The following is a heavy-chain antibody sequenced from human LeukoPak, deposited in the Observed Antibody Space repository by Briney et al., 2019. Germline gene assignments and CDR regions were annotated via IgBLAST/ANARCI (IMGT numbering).Heavy chain of an antibody. V-gene: IGHV3-23*01. CDR2: ISGSGGNT. J-gene: IGHJ4*02. Sequence: PGGPLRLSCAASGFTFSSYGMSWVRQAPGKGLEWVSSISGSGGNTYYADSVKGRFTISRDNSKNTLFLHMNSLRAEDTAVYYCAKALGGYHFDYWGQGTLVTVSS. CDR3: AKALGGYHFDY. CDR1: GFTFSSYG. D-gene: IGHD3-16*01.